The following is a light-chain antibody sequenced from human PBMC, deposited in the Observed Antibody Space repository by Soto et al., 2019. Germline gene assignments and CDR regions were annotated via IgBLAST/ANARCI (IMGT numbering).Light chain of an antibody. V-gene: IGLV2-14*01. J-gene: IGLJ2*01. CDR1: SSDVGGYNY. CDR3: ISYTSSSTRV. CDR2: EVS. Sequence: QSALTQPASVSGSPGQSITISCTGTSSDVGGYNYVSWYQQHPGKAPKLMIFEVSNRPSEVSNRFSGSKSGNTASLTISGLQAEDEADYYCISYTSSSTRVFGGGTQLTVL.